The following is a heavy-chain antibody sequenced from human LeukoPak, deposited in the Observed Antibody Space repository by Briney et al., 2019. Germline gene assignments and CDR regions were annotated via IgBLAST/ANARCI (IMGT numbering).Heavy chain of an antibody. D-gene: IGHD3-16*01. CDR3: ARQGSYGPIDY. CDR2: IYHSGGT. V-gene: IGHV4-38-2*02. CDR1: GYSISSGYY. J-gene: IGHJ4*02. Sequence: SETLSLTCTVSGYSISSGYYLGWIRQSPGKGLEWIGNIYHSGGTDYNPSLKSRVSISVDTSKIQFSLKLSSVTAADTAVYYCARQGSYGPIDYWGQGTLVTVSS.